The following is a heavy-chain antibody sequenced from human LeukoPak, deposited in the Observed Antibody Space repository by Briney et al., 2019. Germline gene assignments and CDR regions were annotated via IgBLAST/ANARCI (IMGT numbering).Heavy chain of an antibody. CDR1: GFTFSSYG. CDR2: ISDDGSNK. CDR3: ARSPGSLTRSMGGY. Sequence: GGSLRLSCAASGFTFSSYGMHWVRQAPGKGLEWVAVISDDGSNKYYADSVKGRFTISRDNSRNTLYLQMNSLRAEDTALYYCARSPGSLTRSMGGYWGQGTLVTVSS. V-gene: IGHV3-30*03. J-gene: IGHJ4*02. D-gene: IGHD3-10*01.